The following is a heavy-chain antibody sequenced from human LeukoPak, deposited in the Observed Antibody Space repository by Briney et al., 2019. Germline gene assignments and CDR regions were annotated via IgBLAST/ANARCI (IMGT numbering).Heavy chain of an antibody. V-gene: IGHV1-18*01. CDR2: ISAYNGNT. CDR1: GGTFSSYA. CDR3: TRGPLAVAGSPLFY. J-gene: IGHJ4*02. D-gene: IGHD6-13*01. Sequence: ASVKVSCKASGGTFSSYAITWVRQAPGQGLEWMGWISAYNGNTKYVQKLQGRVTMTTDTSTSTAYMELRSLRSDDTAVYYCTRGPLAVAGSPLFYWGQGTLVTVSP.